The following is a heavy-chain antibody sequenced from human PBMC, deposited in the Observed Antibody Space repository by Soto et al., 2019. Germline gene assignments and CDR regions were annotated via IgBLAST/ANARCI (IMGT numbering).Heavy chain of an antibody. J-gene: IGHJ5*02. Sequence: EVQLVESGGGLVQPGGSLRLSCTASGFTFSSHDMHWVRQVTGKGLEWVSGIESDGDAKYLASVKGRFSISRENAKNSLHLQMNSLRAENTAVYYCARGGIEGVTWNWFDTSGQRTLVTVSS. CDR1: GFTFSSHD. V-gene: IGHV3-13*01. CDR3: ARGGIEGVTWNWFDT. D-gene: IGHD3-16*01. CDR2: IESDGDA.